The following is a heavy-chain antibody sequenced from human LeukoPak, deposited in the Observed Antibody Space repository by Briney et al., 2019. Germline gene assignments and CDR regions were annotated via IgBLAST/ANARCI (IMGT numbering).Heavy chain of an antibody. CDR1: GFTFSSYS. V-gene: IGHV3-48*02. J-gene: IGHJ5*02. D-gene: IGHD6-19*01. CDR2: ITGSSSPI. CDR3: ARDSRSSGPTSWFDQ. Sequence: GGSLRLSCAASGFTFSSYSMNWVRQAPGKGLEWISYITGSSSPIVYADSVRGRFTISRDNAQNSLYLQMINLRDEDTAVYYCARDSRSSGPTSWFDQWGQGTLVTVSS.